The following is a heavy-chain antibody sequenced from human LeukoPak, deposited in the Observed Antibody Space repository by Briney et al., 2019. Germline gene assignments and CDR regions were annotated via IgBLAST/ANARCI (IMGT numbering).Heavy chain of an antibody. CDR2: IYSGGST. V-gene: IGHV3-66*01. D-gene: IGHD6-19*01. CDR1: GFTVSSNY. J-gene: IGHJ5*02. CDR3: ARVWIIAVAARWFDP. Sequence: GGSLRLSCAASGFTVSSNYMSWVRQAPGKGLEWVSVIYSGGSTYYADSVKGRFTISRDNSKNTLYLQMNSLRAEDTAVYYCARVWIIAVAARWFDPWGQGTLVTVSS.